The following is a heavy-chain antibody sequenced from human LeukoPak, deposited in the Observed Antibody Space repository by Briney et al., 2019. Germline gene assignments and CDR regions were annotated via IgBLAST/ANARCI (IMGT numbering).Heavy chain of an antibody. Sequence: GGSLRLSCVGSGFMFSSYDMNWVRQAPGRGLEWLSYLTRTSSATWYADSVKGRFTISRDNAENSLYLQMNSLRAEDTAVYYCAKAVWGTAMEECPIDYWGQGTLVTVSS. CDR1: GFMFSSYD. CDR2: LTRTSSAT. J-gene: IGHJ4*02. V-gene: IGHV3-48*03. CDR3: AKAVWGTAMEECPIDY. D-gene: IGHD5-18*01.